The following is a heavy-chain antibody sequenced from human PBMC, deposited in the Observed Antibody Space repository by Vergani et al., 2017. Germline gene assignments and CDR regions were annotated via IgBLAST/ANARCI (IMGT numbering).Heavy chain of an antibody. Sequence: QVQLVESGGGVVQPGRSLRLSCAASGFTFSSYGMHWVRQAPGKGLEWVAVISYDGSNKYYADSVKGRFTISRDNSKNTLYLQMNSLRAEDTAVYYCARDFGVAGTHYFDYWGQGTLVTVSS. J-gene: IGHJ4*02. D-gene: IGHD6-19*01. V-gene: IGHV3-30*03. CDR2: ISYDGSNK. CDR1: GFTFSSYG. CDR3: ARDFGVAGTHYFDY.